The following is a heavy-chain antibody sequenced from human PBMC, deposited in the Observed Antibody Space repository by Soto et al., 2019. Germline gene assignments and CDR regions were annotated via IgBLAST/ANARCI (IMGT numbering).Heavy chain of an antibody. J-gene: IGHJ5*02. D-gene: IGHD6-13*01. V-gene: IGHV1-69*13. CDR2: IIPIFGTA. CDR3: ERDRQQLNWFAP. CDR1: GGTFSSYA. Sequence: GASVKVSCKASGGTFSSYAISWVRQAPGQGLEWMGGIIPIFGTANYAQKFQGRVTITADESTSTAYMELSSLRSEDTAVYYCERDRQQLNWFAPGGQGTLVTVSS.